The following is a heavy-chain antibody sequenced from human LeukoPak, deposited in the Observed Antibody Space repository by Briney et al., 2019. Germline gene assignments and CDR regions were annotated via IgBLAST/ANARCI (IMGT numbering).Heavy chain of an antibody. CDR1: GFTVSTNY. Sequence: SGGSLRLSCAASGFTVSTNYMSWVRQAPGKGLEWVAVIWYDGSNKYYADSVKGRFTISRDDSKNTLYLQMNSLRAEDTAVYYCARELVRGARYYYYGMDVWGQGTTVTVSS. CDR3: ARELVRGARYYYYGMDV. J-gene: IGHJ6*02. V-gene: IGHV3-33*08. CDR2: IWYDGSNK. D-gene: IGHD3-10*01.